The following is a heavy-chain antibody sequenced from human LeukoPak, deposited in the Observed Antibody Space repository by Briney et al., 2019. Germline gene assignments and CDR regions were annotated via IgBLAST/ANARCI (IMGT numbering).Heavy chain of an antibody. J-gene: IGHJ4*02. CDR2: ISTSSNYI. Sequence: GGSLRLSCAASGFTFSSYNMNWVRQAPGKGLEWVSSISTSSNYIYYANSVKGRFTISRDNAKNSLYLQMNSLRAEDTAVYYCARRKEIDYWGQGTLVTVSS. CDR3: ARRKEIDY. CDR1: GFTFSSYN. V-gene: IGHV3-21*01.